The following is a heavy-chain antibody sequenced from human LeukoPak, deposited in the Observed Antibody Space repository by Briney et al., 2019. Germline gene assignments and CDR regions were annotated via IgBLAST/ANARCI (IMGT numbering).Heavy chain of an antibody. CDR2: IRNKPFGGTT. J-gene: IGHJ4*02. Sequence: PGGSLRLSCTASGFTFGDFGMSWVRQAPGKGLEWVAFIRNKPFGGTTEYAASVKGRFTISRDDSKSIVYLQMNSLKSEDTGVYYCTRDWVLYCGRDCYIFDYWGQGTLVTVSS. CDR3: TRDWVLYCGRDCYIFDY. V-gene: IGHV3-49*04. CDR1: GFTFGDFG. D-gene: IGHD2-21*02.